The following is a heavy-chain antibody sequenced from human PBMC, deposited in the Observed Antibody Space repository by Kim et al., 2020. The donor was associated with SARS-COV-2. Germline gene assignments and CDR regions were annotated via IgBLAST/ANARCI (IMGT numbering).Heavy chain of an antibody. Sequence: SETLSLTCTVSGGSISSYYWSWIRQPPGKGLEWIGYIYYSGSTNYNPSLKSRVTISVDTSKNQFSLKLSSVTAADTAVYYCARVLGRSYGYSFDYWGQGTLVTVSS. CDR1: GGSISSYY. CDR3: ARVLGRSYGYSFDY. CDR2: IYYSGST. J-gene: IGHJ4*02. V-gene: IGHV4-59*01. D-gene: IGHD5-18*01.